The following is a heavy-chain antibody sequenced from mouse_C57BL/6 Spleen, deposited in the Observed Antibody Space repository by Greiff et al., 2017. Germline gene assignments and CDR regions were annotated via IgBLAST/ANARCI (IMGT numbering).Heavy chain of an antibody. J-gene: IGHJ4*01. CDR1: GYTFTSYW. CDR3: ASAYVSAMDY. D-gene: IGHD2-12*01. V-gene: IGHV1-7*01. CDR2: INPSSGYT. Sequence: VQLQQSGAELAKPGASVKLSCKASGYTFTSYWMHWVKQRPGQGLEWIGYINPSSGYTKYNQKFKDKATLTADKSSSTAYLQLSSLTYEDSAGYYCASAYVSAMDYWGQGTSVTVSS.